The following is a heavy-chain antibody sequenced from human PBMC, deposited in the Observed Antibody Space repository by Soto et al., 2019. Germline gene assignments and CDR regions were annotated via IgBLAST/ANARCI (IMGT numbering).Heavy chain of an antibody. CDR2: ISSSSSTI. CDR1: GFTFSSYS. J-gene: IGHJ6*02. V-gene: IGHV3-48*01. D-gene: IGHD6-13*01. CDR3: ARRYSSSWYGMDV. Sequence: EVQLVESGGGLVQPGGSLRLSCAASGFTFSSYSMNWVRQAPGKGLEWVSYISSSSSTIYYADSVKGRFTISRDNAKNSLYLKMNSLRAEDTAVYYCARRYSSSWYGMDVWGQGTTVTVSS.